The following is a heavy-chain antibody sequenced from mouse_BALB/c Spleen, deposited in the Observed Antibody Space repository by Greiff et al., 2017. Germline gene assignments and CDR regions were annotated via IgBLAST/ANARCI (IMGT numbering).Heavy chain of an antibody. CDR2: IYPGNVNT. CDR3: ARNYGNYFDY. J-gene: IGHJ2*01. CDR1: GFNIKDYY. Sequence: VQLQQSGAELVRPGALVKLSCQASGFNIKDYYMHWVTQRPEQGLAWIGWIYPGNVNTKYNEKFKGKATLTADKASSTAYMQLSSLTSEDSAVYFCARNYGNYFDYWGQGTTLTVSS. V-gene: IGHV14-1*02. D-gene: IGHD2-1*01.